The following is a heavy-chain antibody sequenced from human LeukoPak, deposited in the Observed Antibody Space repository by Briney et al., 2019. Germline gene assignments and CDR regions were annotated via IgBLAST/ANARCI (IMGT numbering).Heavy chain of an antibody. D-gene: IGHD6-19*01. CDR1: GFTFSSHG. CDR2: ITSTSTYI. V-gene: IGHV3-21*01. Sequence: PGGSLRLSCVASGFTFSSHGTNWVRQAPGKGLEWVSSITSTSTYIYYGDSVKGRFTTSRDNAKNSLFLQMHSLRTEDTAVYYCARVDNNGLYSEYFDHWGQGTLVIVSS. J-gene: IGHJ1*01. CDR3: ARVDNNGLYSEYFDH.